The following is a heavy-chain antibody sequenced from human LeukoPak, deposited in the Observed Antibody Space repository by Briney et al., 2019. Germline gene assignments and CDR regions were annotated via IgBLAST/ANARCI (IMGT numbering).Heavy chain of an antibody. D-gene: IGHD5-18*01. CDR3: ASLDTAMVNGDY. V-gene: IGHV3-7*01. CDR1: GLTFSSYW. J-gene: IGHJ4*02. CDR2: IKQDGSEK. Sequence: GGSLRLSCAASGLTFSSYWMSWVRQAPGKGLEWVANIKQDGSEKNYVDSVKGRFTISRDNAKNSLYLQMNNLRAKDTAMYYCASLDTAMVNGDYWGQGTLVTVSS.